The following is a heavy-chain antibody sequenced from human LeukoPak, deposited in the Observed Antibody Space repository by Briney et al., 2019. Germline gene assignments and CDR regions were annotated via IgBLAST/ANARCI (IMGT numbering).Heavy chain of an antibody. V-gene: IGHV4-34*01. CDR2: INHSGST. J-gene: IGHJ3*02. D-gene: IGHD3-22*01. CDR1: GGSFSGYY. Sequence: SETLSLTCAVYGGSFSGYYWSWSRQPPGKGLEWIGEINHSGSTYYNPSLKSRVTISVDTSKNQSSLKLSSVTAADTAVYYCARDLLYYDSSGYPNPNDAFDIWGQGTMVTVSS. CDR3: ARDLLYYDSSGYPNPNDAFDI.